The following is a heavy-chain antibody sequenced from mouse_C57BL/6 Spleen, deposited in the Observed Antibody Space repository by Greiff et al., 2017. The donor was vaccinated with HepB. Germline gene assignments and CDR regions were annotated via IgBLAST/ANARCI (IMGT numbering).Heavy chain of an antibody. D-gene: IGHD2-4*01. J-gene: IGHJ2*01. CDR2: IRSKSSNYAT. CDR1: GFTFNTYA. CDR3: VREGPIRLRRTGYYFDY. V-gene: IGHV10-3*01. Sequence: EVKLVESGGGLVQPKGSLKLSCAASGFTFNTYAMHWVRQAPGKGLEWVARIRSKSSNYATYYADSVKDRFTISRDDSQSMLYLQMNNLKTEDTAMYYCVREGPIRLRRTGYYFDYWGQGTTLTVSS.